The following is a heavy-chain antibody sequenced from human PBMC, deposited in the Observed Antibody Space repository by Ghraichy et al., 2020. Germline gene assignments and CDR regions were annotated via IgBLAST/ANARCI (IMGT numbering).Heavy chain of an antibody. CDR3: AREEI. CDR2: IKEDGSEQ. D-gene: IGHD5-24*01. CDR1: GFTFSGYW. Sequence: ESLNISCAASGFTFSGYWMSWVRQAPGKGLEWVANIKEDGSEQYYVDSVKGRFTISRDNAKNSLYLQMNSLRVDDTAVYYCAREEIWGQGTLVTVSS. J-gene: IGHJ4*02. V-gene: IGHV3-7*03.